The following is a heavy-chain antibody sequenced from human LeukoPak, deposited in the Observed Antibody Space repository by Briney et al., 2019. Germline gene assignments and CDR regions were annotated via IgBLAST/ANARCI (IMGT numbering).Heavy chain of an antibody. CDR2: IIPIFGTA. D-gene: IGHD6-19*01. V-gene: IGHV1-69*01. CDR1: GGTFSSYA. Sequence: GSSVKVSCKASGGTFSSYAISWVRQAPGQGLEWMGGIIPIFGTANYAQKFQGRVTITADESTSTAYMELSSLRSEDTAVYYCARQGDSSGWYRGGSWFDPWGQGTLVTVSS. CDR3: ARQGDSSGWYRGGSWFDP. J-gene: IGHJ5*02.